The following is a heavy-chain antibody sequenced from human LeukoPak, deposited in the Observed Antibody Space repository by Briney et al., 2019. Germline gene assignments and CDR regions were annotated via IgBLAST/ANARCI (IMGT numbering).Heavy chain of an antibody. Sequence: GGSLRLSCAASGFTFSSYWMNWVRQAPGKGLEWVSYISSSGSTIYYADSVKGRFTISRDNAKNSLYLQMNSLRAEDTAVYYCARGCSSTSCYLKAFDIWGQGTMVTVSS. CDR2: ISSSGSTI. V-gene: IGHV3-48*04. D-gene: IGHD2-2*01. CDR3: ARGCSSTSCYLKAFDI. J-gene: IGHJ3*02. CDR1: GFTFSSYW.